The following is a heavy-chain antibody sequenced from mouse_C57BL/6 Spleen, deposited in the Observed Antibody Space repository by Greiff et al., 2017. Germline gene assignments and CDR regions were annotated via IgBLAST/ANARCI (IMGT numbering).Heavy chain of an antibody. CDR1: GYTFTSYW. CDR2: IYPGSGST. D-gene: IGHD2-4*01. CDR3: ARRDDYDEEMDY. V-gene: IGHV1-55*01. Sequence: VQLQQPGAELVKPGASVKMSCKASGYTFTSYWITWVKQRPGQGLEWIGDIYPGSGSTNYNEKFKSKATLTVDTSSSTAYMQLSSLTSEDSAVYYCARRDDYDEEMDYWGQGTSVTVSS. J-gene: IGHJ4*01.